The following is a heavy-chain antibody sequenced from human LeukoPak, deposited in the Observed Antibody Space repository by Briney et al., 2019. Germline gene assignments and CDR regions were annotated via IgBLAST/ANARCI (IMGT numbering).Heavy chain of an antibody. V-gene: IGHV3-48*04. Sequence: GGPLRLSCAASGFTFSSYSMNWVRQAPGKGRGWVSYISSSSSTIYYADSVKGRFTISRDNAKNSLYLQMNSLRAEDTAVYYCARVYYDILTGEGYYYYYYMDVWGKGTTVTVSS. CDR1: GFTFSSYS. J-gene: IGHJ6*03. D-gene: IGHD3-9*01. CDR2: ISSSSSTI. CDR3: ARVYYDILTGEGYYYYYYMDV.